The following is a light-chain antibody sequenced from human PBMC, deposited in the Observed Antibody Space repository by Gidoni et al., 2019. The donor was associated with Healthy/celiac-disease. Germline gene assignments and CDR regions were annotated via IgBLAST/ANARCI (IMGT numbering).Light chain of an antibody. V-gene: IGKV3-20*01. CDR1: QRVSNTY. CDR2: VAS. J-gene: IGKJ4*01. Sequence: EIVLTQSPGTLSWSPGARATLSCRASQRVSNTYLAWYQQKPGQAPRLLIYVASTRATGIPDTFSGSGSGTDFTLTISRLEPEDFAVYYCQQYGTSPLTFGGGTKVEIK. CDR3: QQYGTSPLT.